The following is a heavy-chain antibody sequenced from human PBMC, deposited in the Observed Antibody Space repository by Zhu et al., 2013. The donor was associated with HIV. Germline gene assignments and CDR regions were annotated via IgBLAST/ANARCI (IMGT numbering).Heavy chain of an antibody. D-gene: IGHD3-3*01. Sequence: VQLVESGGGLVKPGGSLRLSCAASGFTFSNAWMSWVRQAPGKGLEWVGRIKSKTDGGTTDYAAPVKGRFTISRDDSKNTLYLQMNSLKTEDTAVYYCTTSDLYSYYDLGYWGQGTLVTVSS. CDR1: GFTFSNAW. V-gene: IGHV3-15*01. CDR3: TTSDLYSYYDLGY. J-gene: IGHJ4*02. CDR2: IKSKTDGGTT.